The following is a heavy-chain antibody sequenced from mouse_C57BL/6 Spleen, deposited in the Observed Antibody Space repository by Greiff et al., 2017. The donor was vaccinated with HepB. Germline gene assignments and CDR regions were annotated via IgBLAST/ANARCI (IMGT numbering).Heavy chain of an antibody. Sequence: EVHLVESGEGLVKPGGSLKLSCAASGFTFSSYAMSWVRQTPEKRLEWVAYISSGGDYIYYADTVKGRFTISRDNARNTLYLQMSSLKSEDTAMYYCTREGGDYDVEAMDYWGQGTSVTVSS. V-gene: IGHV5-9-1*02. J-gene: IGHJ4*01. D-gene: IGHD2-4*01. CDR3: TREGGDYDVEAMDY. CDR1: GFTFSSYA. CDR2: ISSGGDYI.